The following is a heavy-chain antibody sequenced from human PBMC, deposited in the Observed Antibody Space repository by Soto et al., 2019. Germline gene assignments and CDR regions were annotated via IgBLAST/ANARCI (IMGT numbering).Heavy chain of an antibody. CDR2: FDPEDGET. Sequence: ASVKVSCKVSGYTLTALAMHWVRQAPGKGLEWMGGFDPEDGETIYAQKFQGRVTMTEDTSTDTAYMELSSLRSEDTAVYYCATESPLLRSRAFDIWGQGTMVTVSS. CDR1: GYTLTALA. V-gene: IGHV1-24*01. J-gene: IGHJ3*02. CDR3: ATESPLLRSRAFDI.